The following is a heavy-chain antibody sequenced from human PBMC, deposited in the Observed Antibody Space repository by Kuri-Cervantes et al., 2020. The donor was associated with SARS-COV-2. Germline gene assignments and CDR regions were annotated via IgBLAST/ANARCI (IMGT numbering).Heavy chain of an antibody. J-gene: IGHJ3*02. V-gene: IGHV1-69*05. CDR3: ARSRFGDYLDAFYI. CDR1: GGTFSSYA. D-gene: IGHD3-10*01. CDR2: IIPIFGTA. Sequence: SVKVSCKASGGTFSSYAISWVRQAPGQGLEWMGGIIPIFGTANCAQKFQGRVTITTDESTSTAYMELSSLRSEDTAVYYCARSRFGDYLDAFYIWGQETMVTVSS.